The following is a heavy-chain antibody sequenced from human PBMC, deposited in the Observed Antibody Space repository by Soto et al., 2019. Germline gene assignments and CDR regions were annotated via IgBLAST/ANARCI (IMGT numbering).Heavy chain of an antibody. Sequence: PGGSLRLSCAASGFTFSSYSMNWVRQAPGKGLEWVSYISSSSSTIYYADSVKGRFTISRDNAKNSLYLQMNSLRDEDTAVYYWARDRHYDILTGYHKDAFDIWGQGTMVTVSS. D-gene: IGHD3-9*01. CDR2: ISSSSSTI. J-gene: IGHJ3*02. CDR1: GFTFSSYS. V-gene: IGHV3-48*02. CDR3: ARDRHYDILTGYHKDAFDI.